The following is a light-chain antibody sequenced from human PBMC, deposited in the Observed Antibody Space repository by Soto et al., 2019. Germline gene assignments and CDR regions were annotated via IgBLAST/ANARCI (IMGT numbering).Light chain of an antibody. Sequence: QSALTQPASVSGSPGQSITISCTGTSSDVGGYNYVSWYQQHPGKAPKLMIYEVSNRPSGVSNRFSGSKSGNTASLTISGLQAEDEVDYYCSSYSSSSPVVFGGGTKVTVL. J-gene: IGLJ2*01. V-gene: IGLV2-14*01. CDR3: SSYSSSSPVV. CDR2: EVS. CDR1: SSDVGGYNY.